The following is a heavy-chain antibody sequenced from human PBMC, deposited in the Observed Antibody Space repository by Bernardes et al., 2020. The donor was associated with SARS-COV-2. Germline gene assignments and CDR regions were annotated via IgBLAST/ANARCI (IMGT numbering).Heavy chain of an antibody. J-gene: IGHJ6*02. Sequence: ASVKVSCKTSGYTSTNFGIGWVRQAPGRGPEWMGWINPNSGDTKYAQKFQGRVTMTRDTSISTAYMELSRLRSDDTAVYYCARELYYDSSGYYYYYCLDLWGPGTTVTVSS. D-gene: IGHD3-22*01. CDR2: INPNSGDT. CDR3: ARELYYDSSGYYYYYCLDL. CDR1: GYTSTNFG. V-gene: IGHV1-2*02.